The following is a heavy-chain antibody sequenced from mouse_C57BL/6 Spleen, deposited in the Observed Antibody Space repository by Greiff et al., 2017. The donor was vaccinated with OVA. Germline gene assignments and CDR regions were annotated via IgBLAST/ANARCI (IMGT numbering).Heavy chain of an antibody. CDR1: GFTFSDYG. CDR2: ISSGSSTI. V-gene: IGHV5-17*01. Sequence: EVKLMESGGGLVKPGGSLKLSCAASGFTFSDYGMHWVRQAPEKGLEWVAYISSGSSTIYYADTVKGRFTISRDNAKNTLFLQMTSLRSEDTAMYYCAYGNYAFDYWGQGTTLTVSS. J-gene: IGHJ2*01. CDR3: AYGNYAFDY. D-gene: IGHD2-1*01.